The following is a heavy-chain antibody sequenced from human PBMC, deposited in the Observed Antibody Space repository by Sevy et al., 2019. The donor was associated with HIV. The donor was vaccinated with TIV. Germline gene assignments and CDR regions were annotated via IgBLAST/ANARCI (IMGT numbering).Heavy chain of an antibody. CDR1: GFTFGDYA. CDR2: FRSKGYGGTT. Sequence: GESLKISCTASGFTFGDYAMSWFRQDPGKGLEWVGLFRSKGYGGTTEYAASVKGRFIMSRDDSKSIAYLQMNSLKTEDTAVYYCTRGPRGGWTFDLWGQGTMVTVSS. CDR3: TRGPRGGWTFDL. J-gene: IGHJ3*01. D-gene: IGHD3-16*01. V-gene: IGHV3-49*03.